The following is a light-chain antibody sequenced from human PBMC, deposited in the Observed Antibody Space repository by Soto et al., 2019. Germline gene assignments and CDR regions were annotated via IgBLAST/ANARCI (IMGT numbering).Light chain of an antibody. CDR1: QSISSSY. CDR2: AAS. V-gene: IGKV3-20*01. Sequence: EIVLTQSPGTLSLSPGERATLSCRASQSISSSYLAWYQQKPGQAPRLLIDAASIRATGIPDRFSGSGSGTDFTLTISRLEPEDCAVYYCQQYGSSPWTFGQGTKVEIK. CDR3: QQYGSSPWT. J-gene: IGKJ1*01.